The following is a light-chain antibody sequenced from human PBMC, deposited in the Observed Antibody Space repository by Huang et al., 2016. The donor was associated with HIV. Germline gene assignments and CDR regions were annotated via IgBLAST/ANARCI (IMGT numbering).Light chain of an antibody. CDR1: QSVSNN. V-gene: IGKV3-15*01. Sequence: EIVMTQSPATLSVSPGERATLSCRASQSVSNNLAWYQQKPGQAPRLRINGASTRATGIPARFSGSGSVTEFTLTISSLQSEDFAVYYCQQYNNWPQTFGQGTKVDIK. CDR2: GAS. CDR3: QQYNNWPQT. J-gene: IGKJ1*01.